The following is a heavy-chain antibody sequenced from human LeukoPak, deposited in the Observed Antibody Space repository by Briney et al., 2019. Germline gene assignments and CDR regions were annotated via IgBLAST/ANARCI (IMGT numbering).Heavy chain of an antibody. Sequence: GGSLRLSCAASGFTFSAYIMNWVRQAPGKGLDWVSYISSRGFTIHYADSVKGRFTISRDNAKNSLYLEMNSLRDEDTAVYYCARSVIAVAGYDAFDIWGQGTVVTVSS. CDR1: GFTFSAYI. D-gene: IGHD6-19*01. CDR3: ARSVIAVAGYDAFDI. V-gene: IGHV3-48*02. CDR2: ISSRGFTI. J-gene: IGHJ3*02.